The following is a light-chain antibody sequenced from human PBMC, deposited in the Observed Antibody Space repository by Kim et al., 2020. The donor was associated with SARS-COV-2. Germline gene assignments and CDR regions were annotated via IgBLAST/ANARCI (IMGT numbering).Light chain of an antibody. CDR1: QSISSS. V-gene: IGKV1-39*01. J-gene: IGKJ5*01. CDR3: QQSRNTPVT. Sequence: DIQMTQSPSSLSASVGDRVTITCRASQSISSSLNWYQQKPGRAPQLLIYAASNLQSGVPSRFSGSGSGTDFTLTISSLQHEDFATYYCQQSRNTPVTFGQGTRLETK. CDR2: AAS.